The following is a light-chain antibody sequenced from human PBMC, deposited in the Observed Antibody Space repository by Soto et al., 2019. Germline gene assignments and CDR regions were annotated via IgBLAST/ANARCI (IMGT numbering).Light chain of an antibody. V-gene: IGKV1-5*03. CDR3: QQYNSYPVT. J-gene: IGKJ1*01. CDR2: KAS. Sequence: DIPMTQSPSTLSASVGDRVTITCRASQSISSWLAWYQQKPGKAPKLLIYKASSLESGVPSRFSGRGSGTEFTLTISSLQPDDFATDYCQQYNSYPVTVGQGTKVEIK. CDR1: QSISSW.